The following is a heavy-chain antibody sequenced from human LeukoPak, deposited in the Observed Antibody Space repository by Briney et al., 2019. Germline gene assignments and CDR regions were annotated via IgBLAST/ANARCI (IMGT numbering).Heavy chain of an antibody. CDR3: ARGRGRPAVAATPYYFDY. D-gene: IGHD6-19*01. Sequence: PSETLSLTCAVYGGSFSGYYWSWIRQPPGKGLEWIGEINHSGSTNYNPSLKSRVTISVDTSKNQFSLELSSVTAADTAVYYCARGRGRPAVAATPYYFDYWGQGTLVTVSS. CDR1: GGSFSGYY. CDR2: INHSGST. J-gene: IGHJ4*02. V-gene: IGHV4-34*01.